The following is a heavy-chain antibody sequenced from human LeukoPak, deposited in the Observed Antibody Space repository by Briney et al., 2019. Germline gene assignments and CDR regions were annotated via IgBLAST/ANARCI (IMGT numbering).Heavy chain of an antibody. CDR1: GYTFTSYG. CDR3: ARARKMWVSSSWSLIFDY. Sequence: GASVKVSCKASGYTFTSYGISWVRQAPGQGLEWMGWISAYNGNTNYAQKLQGRVTITRDTSASTAYMELSSLRSEDMAVYYCARARKMWVSSSWSLIFDYWGQGTLVTVSP. CDR2: ISAYNGNT. V-gene: IGHV1-18*03. D-gene: IGHD6-13*01. J-gene: IGHJ4*02.